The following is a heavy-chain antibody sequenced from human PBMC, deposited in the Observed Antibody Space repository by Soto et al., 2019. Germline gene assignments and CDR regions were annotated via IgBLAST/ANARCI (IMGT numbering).Heavy chain of an antibody. CDR1: GFTFSSYS. V-gene: IGHV3-23*01. CDR2: FRTSGDGGTT. J-gene: IGHJ4*02. D-gene: IGHD3-10*01. Sequence: EVQLLESGGGLVQPGGSLRLSCAASGFTFSSYSMSWVRQAPGKGLEWVSGFRTSGDGGTTYYADSVKGRFTISRDNSKNLLLLKINGRRAEDRAIYYGEKKVTSGPGRQSSDYGAQGPLVPVSS. CDR3: EKKVTSGPGRQSSDY.